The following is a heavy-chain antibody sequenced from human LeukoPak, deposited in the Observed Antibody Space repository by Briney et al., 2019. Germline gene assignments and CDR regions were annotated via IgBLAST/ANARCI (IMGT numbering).Heavy chain of an antibody. J-gene: IGHJ4*02. CDR3: AKDADSGYYYDSSGYRFDY. V-gene: IGHV3-9*01. CDR2: ISRNSGSI. CDR1: GFTFDDYA. Sequence: PGGSLRLSCAASGFTFDDYAMHWVRQAPGKGLEWVSGISRNSGSIGYADSVKGRFTISRDNAKNSLYLQMNSLRAEDTALYYCAKDADSGYYYDSSGYRFDYWGQGTLVTVSS. D-gene: IGHD3-22*01.